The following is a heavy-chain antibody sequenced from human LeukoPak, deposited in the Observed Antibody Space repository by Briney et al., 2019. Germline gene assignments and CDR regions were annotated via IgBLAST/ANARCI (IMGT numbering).Heavy chain of an antibody. CDR1: GFTFSSYS. V-gene: IGHV3-23*01. Sequence: GGSLRLSCAASGFTFSSYSMTWVRQAPGKGLEWVSAINDSGGSTYYADSVKGRFTISRDNSKNTLYLQMNSLRAEDTAVYYCAKPAISSRGWYYDYWGQGTLVTVSS. CDR3: AKPAISSRGWYYDY. D-gene: IGHD6-19*01. J-gene: IGHJ4*02. CDR2: INDSGGST.